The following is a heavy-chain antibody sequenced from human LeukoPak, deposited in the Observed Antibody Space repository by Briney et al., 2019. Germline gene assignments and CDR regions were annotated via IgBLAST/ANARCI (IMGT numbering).Heavy chain of an antibody. CDR1: GNYW. V-gene: IGHV3-23*01. Sequence: GGSLRLSCAASGNYWMHWVRQAPGKGLEWVSAISGSGGSTYYADSVKGRFTISRDNSKNTLYLQMNSLRAEDTAVYYCAKDGGYYDSSGYYHYFDYWGQGTLVTVSS. D-gene: IGHD3-22*01. CDR2: ISGSGGST. CDR3: AKDGGYYDSSGYYHYFDY. J-gene: IGHJ4*02.